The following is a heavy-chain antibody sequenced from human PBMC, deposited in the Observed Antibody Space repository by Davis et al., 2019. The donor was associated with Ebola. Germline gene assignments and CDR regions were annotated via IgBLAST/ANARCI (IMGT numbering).Heavy chain of an antibody. V-gene: IGHV1-69*13. CDR3: ARDGVVVAAGHHDY. Sequence: SVKVSCKASGGTFSSYAISWVRQAPGQGLEWMGGIIPIFGTANYAQKFQGRVTITADESTSTAYMELSSLRSEDTAVYYCARDGVVVAAGHHDYWGQGTLVTVSS. CDR2: IIPIFGTA. CDR1: GGTFSSYA. J-gene: IGHJ4*02. D-gene: IGHD2-15*01.